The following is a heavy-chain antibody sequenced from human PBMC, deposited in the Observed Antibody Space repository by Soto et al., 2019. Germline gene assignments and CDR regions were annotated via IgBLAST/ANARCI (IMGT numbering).Heavy chain of an antibody. CDR2: ISAYNGNT. J-gene: IGHJ5*02. CDR1: GYTFTSYG. Sequence: ASVKVSCKASGYTFTSYGISWVRQAPGQGLEWMGWISAYNGNTNYAQKLQGRVTMTTDTSTSTAYMELRSLRSDDTAVYYCARFSYQRVRGVIVWLDPWGQGTLVTVSS. D-gene: IGHD3-10*01. V-gene: IGHV1-18*01. CDR3: ARFSYQRVRGVIVWLDP.